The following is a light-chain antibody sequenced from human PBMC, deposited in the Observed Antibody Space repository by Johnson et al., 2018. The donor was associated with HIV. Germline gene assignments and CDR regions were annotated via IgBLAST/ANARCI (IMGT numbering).Light chain of an antibody. CDR1: SSNIGNKY. V-gene: IGLV1-51*02. CDR2: ENN. CDR3: GTWDSSLREV. Sequence: QSVLTQPPSVSAAPGQKVTISCSGSSSNIGNKYVSWYQQLPGTAPKLLIYENNKRPSGIPERFSGSKSGTSATLGITGLQTGDEADYYCGTWDSSLREVFGTGTKVTVL. J-gene: IGLJ1*01.